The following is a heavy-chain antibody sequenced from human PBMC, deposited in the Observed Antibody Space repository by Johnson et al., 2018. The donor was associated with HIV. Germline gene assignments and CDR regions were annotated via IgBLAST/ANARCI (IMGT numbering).Heavy chain of an antibody. CDR2: IKSKTDGGTT. Sequence: VQLVESGGGLVPPGGSLRLSCAASGFTFSNAWMSWVRQAPGKGLEWVGRIKSKTDGGTTDYAAPVKGRFTISRDDSKNTLYLQMNSLKTEDTAVYYCTTDLVPAAKEPVVVGGAFDIWGQGTMVTVSS. CDR1: GFTFSNAW. J-gene: IGHJ3*02. V-gene: IGHV3-15*01. D-gene: IGHD2-2*01. CDR3: TTDLVPAAKEPVVVGGAFDI.